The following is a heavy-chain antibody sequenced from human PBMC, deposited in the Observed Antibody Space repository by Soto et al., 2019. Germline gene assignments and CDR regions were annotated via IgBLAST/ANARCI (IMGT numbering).Heavy chain of an antibody. J-gene: IGHJ3*01. CDR2: IYYSGST. CDR3: ASHSSYYGSSGYYWQ. Sequence: QLQLQESGPGLMKPSETLSLTCTVSGGSISSNNHYWGWIRQSPGKGLEWIGSIYYSGSTYYNPSRNSRVTISVHTSKTHFSLKLTSVTAADTDVFYCASHSSYYGSSGYYWQWGQGTMVIVSA. D-gene: IGHD3-22*01. V-gene: IGHV4-39*02. CDR1: GGSISSNNHY.